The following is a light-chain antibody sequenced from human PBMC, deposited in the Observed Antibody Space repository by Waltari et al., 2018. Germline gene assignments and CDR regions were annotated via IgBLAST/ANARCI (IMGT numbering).Light chain of an antibody. J-gene: IGKJ2*01. CDR3: QQYYSTPPT. CDR2: WAS. CDR1: TNLLWRYNFKNY. V-gene: IGKV4-1*01. Sequence: DVVMTQSPDSLAVSLGERDTNNCKSSTNLLWRYNFKNYLSWYQQKPGQPPKLLIYWASTRESGVPDRFSGSGSGTDFTLTISGLQAEDVAVYYCQQYYSTPPTFGQGTKVKI.